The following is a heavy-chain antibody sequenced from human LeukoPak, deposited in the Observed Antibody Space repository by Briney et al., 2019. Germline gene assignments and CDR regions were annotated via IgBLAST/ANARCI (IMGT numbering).Heavy chain of an antibody. CDR1: GFTFSDYW. D-gene: IGHD3-10*01. CDR2: INTDGSIT. J-gene: IGHJ4*02. Sequence: GGSLRLSCAASGFTFSDYWIHWVRQAPGKGLVWVSRINTDGSITNYADSVKGRFSISRDNAKNTLYLQMSSLRAEDTAAYYCARDRGPRTGFMVREAYDYWGQGTLVTVSS. V-gene: IGHV3-74*01. CDR3: ARDRGPRTGFMVREAYDY.